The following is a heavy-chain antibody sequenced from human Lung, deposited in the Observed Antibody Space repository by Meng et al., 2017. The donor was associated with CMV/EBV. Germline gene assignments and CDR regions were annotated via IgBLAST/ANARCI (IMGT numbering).Heavy chain of an antibody. V-gene: IGHV1-18*01. Sequence: SXXVSXKASGYRFRTFGISWVRKAPGQGLEWMGWISAYNGNTTYTQKLQGRVTMTRDTSTRTVYMELRSLRSDDTAVYYCARDRVLRGVNGLDFWGQGATVTVSS. CDR3: ARDRVLRGVNGLDF. CDR1: GYRFRTFG. CDR2: ISAYNGNT. J-gene: IGHJ6*02. D-gene: IGHD3-10*01.